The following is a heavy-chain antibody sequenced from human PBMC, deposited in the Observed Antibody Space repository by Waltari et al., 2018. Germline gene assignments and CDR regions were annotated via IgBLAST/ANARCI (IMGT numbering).Heavy chain of an antibody. CDR1: GFTFGVFG. V-gene: IGHV3-9*01. D-gene: IGHD1-26*01. CDR3: ARGLFTGSYYDGYLDY. J-gene: IGHJ4*02. CDR2: ITWNSATI. Sequence: EVQLLESGGGLAQPGGSLRLSCWGSGFTFGVFGMHCVRQVPGKGLECVSWITWNSATIGYADSVKGRFTVSRDDAKKSVFLQMDSLTPDDTAFYFCARGLFTGSYYDGYLDYRGQGTLVTVSS.